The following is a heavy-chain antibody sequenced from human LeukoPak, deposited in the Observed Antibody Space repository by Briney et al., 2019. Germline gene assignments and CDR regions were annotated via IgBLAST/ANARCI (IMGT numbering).Heavy chain of an antibody. D-gene: IGHD6-19*01. CDR2: INWHSGSI. CDR3: AKGPLTEVAGTTWDY. V-gene: IGHV3-9*01. Sequence: GGSLRLSCAASGFTFDDYAMHWVRQVPGKGLEWVSSINWHSGSIGYADSVKGRFTISRDNAKNSLYLQMNSLRAEDTAVYYCAKGPLTEVAGTTWDYWGQGTLVTVSS. J-gene: IGHJ4*02. CDR1: GFTFDDYA.